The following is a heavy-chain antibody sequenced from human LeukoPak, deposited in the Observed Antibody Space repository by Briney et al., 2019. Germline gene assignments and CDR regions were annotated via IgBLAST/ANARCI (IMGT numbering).Heavy chain of an antibody. CDR1: GGSFSGYY. J-gene: IGHJ4*02. CDR2: INHSGST. V-gene: IGHV4-34*01. D-gene: IGHD1-7*01. Sequence: SETLSLTCAVYGGSFSGYYWSWIRQPPGKGLEWIGEINHSGSTNYNPSLKSRVTISVDTSKNQFSLKLSSVTAADTAVYYCARHSRGYNWNYDYWGQGTLVTVSS. CDR3: ARHSRGYNWNYDY.